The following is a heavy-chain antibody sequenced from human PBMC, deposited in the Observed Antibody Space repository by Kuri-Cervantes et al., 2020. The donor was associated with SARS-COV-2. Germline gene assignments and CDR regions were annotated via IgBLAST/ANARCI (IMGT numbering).Heavy chain of an antibody. CDR2: INPSGGGT. J-gene: IGHJ6*02. Sequence: ASVKVSCKASGYTFTTYYIHWVRQAPGQGLEWMGIINPSGGGTSYAQKFQGRVAVTRDTPTSTGYMELSSLRSEDTAVYYCARDPTTVTTGIGMDVWGQGTTVTVSS. D-gene: IGHD4-17*01. CDR3: ARDPTTVTTGIGMDV. V-gene: IGHV1-46*01. CDR1: GYTFTTYY.